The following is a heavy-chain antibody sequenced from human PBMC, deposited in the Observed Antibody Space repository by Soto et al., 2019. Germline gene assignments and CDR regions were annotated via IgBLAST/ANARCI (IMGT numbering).Heavy chain of an antibody. CDR2: IYYNGNT. V-gene: IGHV4-39*01. J-gene: IGHJ4*02. CDR1: GGSISSDAYY. Sequence: QLQLQESGPGLVKPSETLFLTCTVSGGSISSDAYYWGWIRQPPGMGLEWIGTIYYNGNTQYNLSLKPLFTLILDTSQNQVHFEMHPVTDADTVVYDSAGVDWRYYTSGGGNWGQGPLVTVSS. D-gene: IGHD3-10*01. CDR3: AGVDWRYYTSGGGN.